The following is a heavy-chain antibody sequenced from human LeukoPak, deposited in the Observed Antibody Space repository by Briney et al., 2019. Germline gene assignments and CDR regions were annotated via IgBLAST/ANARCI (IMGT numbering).Heavy chain of an antibody. J-gene: IGHJ4*02. CDR3: ATRVGATDFFYNY. D-gene: IGHD1-26*01. CDR1: GYTFTSYG. V-gene: IGHV1-18*01. Sequence: ASVKVSCKTSGYTFTSYGISWVRQAPGQGLEWMGWISTYNGNTNYAQKFQGRVTMTTDTSTSTAYVELRSLRSDDTAVYYCATRVGATDFFYNYWGQGTLVTVSS. CDR2: ISTYNGNT.